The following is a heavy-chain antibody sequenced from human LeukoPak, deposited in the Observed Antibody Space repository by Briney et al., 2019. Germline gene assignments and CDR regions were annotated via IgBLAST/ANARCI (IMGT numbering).Heavy chain of an antibody. V-gene: IGHV4-4*07. J-gene: IGHJ5*02. CDR3: ARDSGTTGEVKFDP. D-gene: IGHD3-10*01. CDR1: GGSISSYY. Sequence: PSETLSLTCTVSGGSISSYYLSWIRQPAGKGLEWIGRIYSRGSTYNPSLKSRVTMSADTSRNHFSLTLNSVTAADTAVYYCARDSGTTGEVKFDPWGQGTLVTVSS. CDR2: IYSRGST.